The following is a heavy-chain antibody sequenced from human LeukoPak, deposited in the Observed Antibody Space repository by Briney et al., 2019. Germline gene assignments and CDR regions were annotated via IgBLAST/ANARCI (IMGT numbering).Heavy chain of an antibody. CDR2: ISGNGGGT. CDR1: GFTFSNYA. CDR3: SKAIEQQLLRGPLGS. Sequence: PGGSLRLSCAASGFTFSNYAMSWVRQAPGKGLEWVSVISGNGGGTYYTDSVKGRFTISRDNSKNSLYPQMNSLRAEDTAVYYCSKAIEQQLLRGPLGSWGQGTLVTVSS. J-gene: IGHJ5*02. V-gene: IGHV3-23*01. D-gene: IGHD6-13*01.